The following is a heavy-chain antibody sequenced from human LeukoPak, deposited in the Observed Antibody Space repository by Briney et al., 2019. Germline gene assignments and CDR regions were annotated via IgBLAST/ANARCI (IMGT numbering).Heavy chain of an antibody. V-gene: IGHV4-4*02. J-gene: IGHJ4*02. CDR3: ANRIAVAGTSSPLDY. CDR1: GGSISSSNW. D-gene: IGHD6-19*01. CDR2: IYRSGST. Sequence: PSETLSLTCAVSGGSISSSNWWSWVRQPPGKGLEWIGEIYRSGSTNYNPSLKSRVTISVDKSKNQFSLKLSSVTAADTAVYYCANRIAVAGTSSPLDYWGQGTLVTVSS.